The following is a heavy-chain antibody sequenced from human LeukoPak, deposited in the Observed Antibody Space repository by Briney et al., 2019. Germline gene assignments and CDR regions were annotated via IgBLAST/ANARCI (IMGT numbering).Heavy chain of an antibody. D-gene: IGHD3-10*01. CDR1: GFTFSSYG. CDR3: ARDRGTYGSGSYFDY. CDR2: IWYDGSNK. V-gene: IGHV3-33*01. Sequence: PGGSLRLSCAASGFTFSSYGMHWVRQAPGKGLEWVAVIWYDGSNKYYADSVKGRFTISRDNSKNTQYLQMNSLRAEDTAVYYCARDRGTYGSGSYFDYWGQGTLVTVSS. J-gene: IGHJ4*02.